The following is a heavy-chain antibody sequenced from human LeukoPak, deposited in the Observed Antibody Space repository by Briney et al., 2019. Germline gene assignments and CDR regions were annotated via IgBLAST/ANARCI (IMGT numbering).Heavy chain of an antibody. V-gene: IGHV3-15*01. Sequence: GSLRLSCAGSGFTFSIPWMSWVRQAPGKGLEWVGRIKSKTAGGTADYAAPVKGRFIISRDDSKNTLYLQMNSLKTEDTAVYYCSTDYYDSHWGQGTLVTVSS. D-gene: IGHD3-22*01. CDR3: STDYYDSH. CDR1: GFTFSIPW. J-gene: IGHJ4*02. CDR2: IKSKTAGGTA.